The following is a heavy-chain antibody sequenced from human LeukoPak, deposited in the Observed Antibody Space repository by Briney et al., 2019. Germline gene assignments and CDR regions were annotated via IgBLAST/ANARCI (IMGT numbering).Heavy chain of an antibody. CDR3: ARSVNIVVEYYFDY. CDR1: GGSISSSY. Sequence: SSETLSLTCTVSGGSISSSYWSWIRQPPGKGLEWIGYIYYSGSTNYNPSFKSRVAISVDTSKNQFSLKLNSVTAADTAVYYCARSVNIVVEYYFDYWGQGTLVTVSS. V-gene: IGHV4-59*08. J-gene: IGHJ4*02. CDR2: IYYSGST. D-gene: IGHD2-15*01.